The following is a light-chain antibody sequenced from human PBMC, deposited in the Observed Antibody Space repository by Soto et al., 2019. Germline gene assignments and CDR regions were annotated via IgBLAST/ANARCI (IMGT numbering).Light chain of an antibody. CDR3: QQYDNLPRYT. CDR2: DAS. V-gene: IGKV1-33*01. J-gene: IGKJ2*01. CDR1: QDISNY. Sequence: DIQMTQSPSSLSASVGDRVIITCQASQDISNYLNWYQQKPGKAPKLLIYDASNLEAGVPSRFSGSRSGTDFTFTISSLQPEDIATYYCQQYDNLPRYTFGQGTKLELK.